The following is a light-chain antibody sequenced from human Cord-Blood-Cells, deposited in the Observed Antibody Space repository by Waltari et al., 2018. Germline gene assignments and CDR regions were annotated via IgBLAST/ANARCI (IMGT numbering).Light chain of an antibody. CDR2: EDN. CDR1: SGSIASNY. V-gene: IGLV6-57*01. Sequence: NFMLTQPHSVSESPGKTVTISCTRSSGSIASNYVQWYQQRPGSPPTTVIYEDNQRPSGVPDRFSGSIDSSSNSASLTISGLKTEDEADYYCQSYDSSNYVFGTGTKVTVL. CDR3: QSYDSSNYV. J-gene: IGLJ1*01.